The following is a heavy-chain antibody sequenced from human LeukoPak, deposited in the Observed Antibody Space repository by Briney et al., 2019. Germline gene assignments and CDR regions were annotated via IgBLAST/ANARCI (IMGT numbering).Heavy chain of an antibody. CDR1: GGTFSSYA. D-gene: IGHD6-13*01. CDR3: ARNIPGTGSSSWYGGYYYYYMDV. Sequence: SVKVSCKASGGTFSSYAISWVRQAPGQGLEWMGGIIPIFGTANYAQKFQGRVTITADETTSTAYMELSSLRSEDTAVYYCARNIPGTGSSSWYGGYYYYYMDVWGKGTTVTISS. CDR2: IIPIFGTA. J-gene: IGHJ6*03. V-gene: IGHV1-69*13.